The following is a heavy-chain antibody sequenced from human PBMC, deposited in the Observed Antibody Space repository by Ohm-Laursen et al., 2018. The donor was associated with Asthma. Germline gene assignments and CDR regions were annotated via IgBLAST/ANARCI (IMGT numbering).Heavy chain of an antibody. CDR2: ISYDGSNK. D-gene: IGHD5-12*01. J-gene: IGHJ4*02. V-gene: IGHV3-30-3*01. CDR3: AREGRVNIVATTGGY. Sequence: SLRLSCAASGFTFSSYAMHWVRQAPGKGLEWVAVISYDGSNKYYADSVKGRFTISRDNSKNTLYLQMNSLRAEDTAVYYCAREGRVNIVATTGGYWGQGTLVTVSS. CDR1: GFTFSSYA.